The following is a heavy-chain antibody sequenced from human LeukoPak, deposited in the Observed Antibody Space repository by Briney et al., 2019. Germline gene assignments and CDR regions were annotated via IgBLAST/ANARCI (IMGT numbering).Heavy chain of an antibody. CDR3: ARSTSGDYGDYVDFDY. J-gene: IGHJ4*02. CDR1: GGSISSGGYY. V-gene: IGHV4-30-2*01. CDR2: IYHSGST. Sequence: PSETLSLTCTVSGGSISSGGYYWSWIRQHPGKGLEWIGYIYHSGSTYYNPSLKSRVTISVDRSKNQFSLKLSSVTAADTAVYYCARSTSGDYGDYVDFDYWGQGTLVTVSS. D-gene: IGHD4-17*01.